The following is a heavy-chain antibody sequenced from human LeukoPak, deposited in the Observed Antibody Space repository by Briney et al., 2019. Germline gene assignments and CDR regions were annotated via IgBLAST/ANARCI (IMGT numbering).Heavy chain of an antibody. CDR1: GGTFSSYA. V-gene: IGHV1-69*04. Sequence: SVKVSCKASGGTFSSYAISWVRQAPGQGLEWMGRIIPILGIANYAQKFQGRVTITADKSTSTAYMELSSLRSEDTAVYYCARAYSGSAAQGRYYFDYWGQGTLVAVSS. D-gene: IGHD1-26*01. CDR3: ARAYSGSAAQGRYYFDY. J-gene: IGHJ4*02. CDR2: IIPILGIA.